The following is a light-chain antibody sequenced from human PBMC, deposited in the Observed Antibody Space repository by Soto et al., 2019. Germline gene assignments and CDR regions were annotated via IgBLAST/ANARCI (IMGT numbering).Light chain of an antibody. CDR2: DVS. CDR1: SSDVGGYNY. Sequence: QSALTQPASVSGSPGQSITISCTGTSSDVGGYNYVSWYQQNPGKAPKLMIYDVSVRPSGVSNRFSGSKSGNTASLTISWLQDEDEADYYCSSYTSSSTLYVFGTGTKVTVL. CDR3: SSYTSSSTLYV. J-gene: IGLJ1*01. V-gene: IGLV2-14*01.